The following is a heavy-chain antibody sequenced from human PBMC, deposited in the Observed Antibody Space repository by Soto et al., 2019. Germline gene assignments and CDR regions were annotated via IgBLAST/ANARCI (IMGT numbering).Heavy chain of an antibody. Sequence: GGALRRSCAASVFTFSSYAMHWVRQAPGKGLEWVAVISYDGSNKYYADSVKGRFTISRDNSKNTLYLQMNSLRAEDTAVYYCAREGPITMVRADAFDIWGQGTMVTVSS. D-gene: IGHD3-10*01. V-gene: IGHV3-30-3*01. CDR2: ISYDGSNK. CDR1: VFTFSSYA. J-gene: IGHJ3*02. CDR3: AREGPITMVRADAFDI.